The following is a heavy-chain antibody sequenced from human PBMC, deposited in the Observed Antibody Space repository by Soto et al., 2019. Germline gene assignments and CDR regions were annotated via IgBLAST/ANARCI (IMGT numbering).Heavy chain of an antibody. CDR2: ISYDGSNK. V-gene: IGHV3-30*18. CDR1: GFTFSSYG. Sequence: GGSLRLSCAASGFTFSSYGMHWVRQAPGKGLEWVAVISYDGSNKYYADSVKGRFTISRDNSKNTLYLQMNSLRAEDTAVYYCAKDRVYAIDHYYYYGMDVWGQGTTVTVSS. CDR3: AKDRVYAIDHYYYYGMDV. J-gene: IGHJ6*02. D-gene: IGHD2-8*01.